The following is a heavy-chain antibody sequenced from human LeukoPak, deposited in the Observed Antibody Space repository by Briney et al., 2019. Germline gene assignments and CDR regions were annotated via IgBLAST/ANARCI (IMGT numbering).Heavy chain of an antibody. CDR3: ARDPRLGSGWVKWFDP. D-gene: IGHD6-19*01. J-gene: IGHJ5*02. V-gene: IGHV3-30-3*01. Sequence: GGPLRLSCAASGFTFSSYAMHWVREAPGKALEWVAVISYDGSNKYYADSVKGRFTISRDNSKNTLYVQMNSLRAEDAAVYYCARDPRLGSGWVKWFDPWGQGTLVTVSS. CDR1: GFTFSSYA. CDR2: ISYDGSNK.